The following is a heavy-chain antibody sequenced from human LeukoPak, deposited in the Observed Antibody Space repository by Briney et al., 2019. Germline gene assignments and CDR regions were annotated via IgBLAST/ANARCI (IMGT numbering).Heavy chain of an antibody. CDR1: GFTFSSYG. CDR2: IWYDGSNK. Sequence: GGSLRLSCAASGFTFSSYGMHGVRQAPGKGLERVAVIWYDGSNKYYADSVKGRFTISRDNSKNTLYLQMNSLRAEDTAVYYCASSSGQYGSGSYYLDYWGQGTLVTVS. CDR3: ASSSGQYGSGSYYLDY. J-gene: IGHJ4*02. D-gene: IGHD3-10*01. V-gene: IGHV3-33*01.